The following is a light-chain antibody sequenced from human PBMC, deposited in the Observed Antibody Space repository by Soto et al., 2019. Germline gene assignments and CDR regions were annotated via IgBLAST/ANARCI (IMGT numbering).Light chain of an antibody. CDR3: QQYNNWPRT. CDR1: QSVSND. CDR2: GAS. V-gene: IGKV3-15*01. J-gene: IGKJ1*01. Sequence: EILMTQSPATLSVSPGERATLSCRASQSVSNDLAWYQQKPGQAPRLLIYGASTRATGFPARFSGSGSGTEFTLTISSLQSEDFAVYYCQQYNNWPRTFGQGTKVEI.